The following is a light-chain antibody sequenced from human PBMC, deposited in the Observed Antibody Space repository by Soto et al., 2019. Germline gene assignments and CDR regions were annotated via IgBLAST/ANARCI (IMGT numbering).Light chain of an antibody. Sequence: DIQMTQSPSTLSASVGDRVTITCRASQSISTWLAWYQQKPGKAPKLLIYKASSLRNGVPSRFSGSGSGTEFTLTIYXLQPDDFASYYCQQYNGYPHTFGQGTKLEIK. V-gene: IGKV1-5*03. J-gene: IGKJ2*01. CDR3: QQYNGYPHT. CDR2: KAS. CDR1: QSISTW.